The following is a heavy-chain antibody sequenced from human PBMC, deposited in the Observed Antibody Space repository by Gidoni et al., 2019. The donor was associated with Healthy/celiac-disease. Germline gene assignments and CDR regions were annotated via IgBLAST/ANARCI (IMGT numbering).Heavy chain of an antibody. CDR3: AKGPGDYVLWIDEFDY. J-gene: IGHJ4*02. CDR2: MCGSGGST. CDR1: GFSFSSYA. Sequence: EVQLLVSGGGLVQSGGSLRLSSAASGFSFSSYAMSWVRQAPGKGLEWVSAMCGSGGSTYYADSVKGRFTISRDNSKNTLYLQMNSLRAEDTAVYYCAKGPGDYVLWIDEFDYWGQGTLVTVSS. D-gene: IGHD4-17*01. V-gene: IGHV3-23*01.